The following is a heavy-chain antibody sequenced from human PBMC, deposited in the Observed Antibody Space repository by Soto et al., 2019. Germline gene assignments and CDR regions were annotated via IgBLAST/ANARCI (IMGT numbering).Heavy chain of an antibody. CDR3: ARVLGGLAAAGYYYYGMDV. CDR1: GFTFGGYS. V-gene: IGHV3-21*01. J-gene: IGHJ6*02. D-gene: IGHD6-13*01. Sequence: PGGSLRLSFAASGFTFGGYSMNGVRQAPGKGLEWVSSISSSSSYIYYADSVKGRFTISRDNAKNSLYLQMNSLRAEDTAVYYCARVLGGLAAAGYYYYGMDVWGQGTTVTVSS. CDR2: ISSSSSYI.